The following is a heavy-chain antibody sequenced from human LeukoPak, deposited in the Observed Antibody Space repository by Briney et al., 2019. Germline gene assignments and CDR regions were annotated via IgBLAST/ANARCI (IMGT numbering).Heavy chain of an antibody. D-gene: IGHD3-9*01. CDR2: ISAYNGNT. J-gene: IGHJ3*02. V-gene: IGHV1-18*04. Sequence: ASVKVSCKASGHTFTSYGISWVRQAPGQGLEWMGWISAYNGNTNYAQKLQGRVTMTTDTSTSTAYMELRSLRSDDTAVYYCARDYDILTGYIAFDIWGQGTMVTVSP. CDR3: ARDYDILTGYIAFDI. CDR1: GHTFTSYG.